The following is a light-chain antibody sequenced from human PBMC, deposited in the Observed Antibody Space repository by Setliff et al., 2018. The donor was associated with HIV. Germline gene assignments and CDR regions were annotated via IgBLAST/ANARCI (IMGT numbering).Light chain of an antibody. CDR1: SSDVGDYNY. Sequence: QSALTQPASVSGSPGQSITNSCTGTSSDVGDYNYVSWYQQHPGKAPKLMTSDVSNRPSGVSNRFSGSKSGNAASLTISGLQAEDEADYYCSSYTSRTPLYVFGTGTKVTVL. J-gene: IGLJ1*01. V-gene: IGLV2-14*03. CDR3: SSYTSRTPLYV. CDR2: DVS.